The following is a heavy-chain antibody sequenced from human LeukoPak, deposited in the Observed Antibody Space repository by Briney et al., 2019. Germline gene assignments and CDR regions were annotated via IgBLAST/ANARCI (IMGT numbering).Heavy chain of an antibody. V-gene: IGHV3-21*01. CDR3: VVGATTFFDY. CDR2: ISSSSSYI. Sequence: GGSLRLSCAASGFTFSSYSMNWVRQAPGKGLEWVSSISSSSSYIYYADSVKGRFTISRDNAKNSLYLQMNSLRAEDTAVYYCVVGATTFFDYWGQGTLVTVPS. D-gene: IGHD1-26*01. J-gene: IGHJ4*02. CDR1: GFTFSSYS.